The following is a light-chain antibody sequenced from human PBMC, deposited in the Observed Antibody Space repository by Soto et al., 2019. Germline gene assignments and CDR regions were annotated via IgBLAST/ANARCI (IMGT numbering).Light chain of an antibody. V-gene: IGKV3-15*01. CDR2: GAS. CDR3: QQRSNWPLT. J-gene: IGKJ4*01. CDR1: QSVSSN. Sequence: EIVMTQSPATVSVSPGERVTLSCRASQSVSSNLAWYQQKPGQAPRLLIYGASTRATDIPVRFSGSGSGTEFTLTISSLQSEDFAVYYCQQRSNWPLTFGGGTRVDIK.